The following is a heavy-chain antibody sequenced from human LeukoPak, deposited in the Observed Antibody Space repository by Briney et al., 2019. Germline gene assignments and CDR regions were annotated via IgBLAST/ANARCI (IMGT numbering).Heavy chain of an antibody. V-gene: IGHV3-21*01. CDR1: GFTFSSYS. CDR2: ISSSSSYI. D-gene: IGHD4-17*01. J-gene: IGHJ6*02. Sequence: NPGGSLRLSCAASGFTFSSYSMNWVRQAPGKGLEWVSSISSSSSYIYYADSVKGRFTISRDNAKNSLYLQMNSLRAEDTAVYYCARDDQYYGDYPTWAEAVYYYYGMDVWGQGTTVTVSS. CDR3: ARDDQYYGDYPTWAEAVYYYYGMDV.